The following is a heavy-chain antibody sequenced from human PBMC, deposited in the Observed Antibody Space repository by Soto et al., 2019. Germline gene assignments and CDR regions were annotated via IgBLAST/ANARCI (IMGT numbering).Heavy chain of an antibody. CDR2: ISYDGSNK. J-gene: IGHJ6*02. CDR1: GFTFSSYG. D-gene: IGHD2-2*01. CDR3: AKAEGGIVVVPAANFYYYGMDV. Sequence: LRLSCAASGFTFSSYGMHWVRQAPGKGLEWVAVISYDGSNKYYADSVKGRFTISRDNSKNTLYLQMNSLRAEDTAVYYCAKAEGGIVVVPAANFYYYGMDVWGQGTTVTVSS. V-gene: IGHV3-30*18.